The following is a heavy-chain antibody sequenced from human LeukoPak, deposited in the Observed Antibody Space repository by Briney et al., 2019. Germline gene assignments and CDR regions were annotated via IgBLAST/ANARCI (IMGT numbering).Heavy chain of an antibody. CDR2: IIPSFSTA. J-gene: IGHJ6*03. D-gene: IGHD3-3*01. V-gene: IGHV1-69*06. CDR3: ARQSRPTIFGVVTQRYYYYYMDV. CDR1: GASFSSYA. Sequence: SVKVSFKASGASFSSYAISLLRQAPGQGLEWMGGIIPSFSTANYEHKFQRRVTITADKSTSKAYMELSSLRSEHTAVYYCARQSRPTIFGVVTQRYYYYYMDVWGKGTTVTVSS.